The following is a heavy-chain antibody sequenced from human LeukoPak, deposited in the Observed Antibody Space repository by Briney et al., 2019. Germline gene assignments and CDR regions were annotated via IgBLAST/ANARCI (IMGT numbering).Heavy chain of an antibody. CDR3: ATGTMVRGVISFFDY. CDR1: GGSISSYY. Sequence: SETLSLTCTVSGGSISSYYWSWIRQPPGKGLEWIGYIYCSGSTSYNPSLKSRVTISVDTSKNQFSLKLSSVTAADMAVYYCATGTMVRGVISFFDYWGQGTLVTVSS. V-gene: IGHV4-59*06. D-gene: IGHD3-10*01. J-gene: IGHJ4*02. CDR2: IYCSGST.